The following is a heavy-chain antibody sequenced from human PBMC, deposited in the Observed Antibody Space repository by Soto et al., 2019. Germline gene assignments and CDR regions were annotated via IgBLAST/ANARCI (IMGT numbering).Heavy chain of an antibody. Sequence: SETLSLTCTVSGGSISARHTYCGWIRQPPGKGLEWIGSFYDSGSTYYDPSLKSRVTISVDMSKNQFSLKLSSVTAADTAVYYCARYSGGYSGSYSFDDWGQGTPVTVSS. CDR3: ARYSGGYSGSYSFDD. CDR1: GGSISARHTY. V-gene: IGHV4-39*07. J-gene: IGHJ4*02. D-gene: IGHD1-26*01. CDR2: FYDSGST.